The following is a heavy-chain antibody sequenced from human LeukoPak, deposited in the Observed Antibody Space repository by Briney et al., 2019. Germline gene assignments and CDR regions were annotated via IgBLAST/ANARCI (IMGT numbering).Heavy chain of an antibody. CDR1: GFTFSSYA. D-gene: IGHD3-10*01. CDR2: ISGSGGST. Sequence: GGSLRLSCAASGFTFSSYAMSWVRQAPGKGLEWVSVISGSGGSTYYADSVKGRFTISRDNSKNTLYLQMNSLRAEDTAAYYCASLWFGELSPTRDDAFDIWGQGTMVTVSS. CDR3: ASLWFGELSPTRDDAFDI. V-gene: IGHV3-23*01. J-gene: IGHJ3*02.